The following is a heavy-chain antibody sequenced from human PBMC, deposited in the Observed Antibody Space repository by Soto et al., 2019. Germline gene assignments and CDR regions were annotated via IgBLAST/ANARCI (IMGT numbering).Heavy chain of an antibody. CDR3: ARACSSTSCYRYYYYGMDV. Sequence: QVQLVQSGAEVKKPGASVKVSCKASGYTFTSYGISWVRQAPGQGLEWMGWISAYNGNTNYAQKLQGRVTMTTDTATSTAYMELRSLRSDDTAVYYCARACSSTSCYRYYYYGMDVWGQGTTVTVSS. V-gene: IGHV1-18*01. D-gene: IGHD2-2*01. CDR1: GYTFTSYG. CDR2: ISAYNGNT. J-gene: IGHJ6*02.